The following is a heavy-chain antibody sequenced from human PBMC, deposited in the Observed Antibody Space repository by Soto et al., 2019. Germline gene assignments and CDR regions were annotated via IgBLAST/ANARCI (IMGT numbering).Heavy chain of an antibody. Sequence: ESGGGLVQPGGSLRLSCAASGFTFSSYEMNWVRQAPGKGLEWVSYISSSGSTIYYADSVKGRFTISRDNAKNSLYLQMNSLRAEDTAVYYCARDLIVVVPAAIGYYYYGMDVWGQGTTVTVSS. J-gene: IGHJ6*02. CDR2: ISSSGSTI. CDR3: ARDLIVVVPAAIGYYYYGMDV. D-gene: IGHD2-2*01. V-gene: IGHV3-48*03. CDR1: GFTFSSYE.